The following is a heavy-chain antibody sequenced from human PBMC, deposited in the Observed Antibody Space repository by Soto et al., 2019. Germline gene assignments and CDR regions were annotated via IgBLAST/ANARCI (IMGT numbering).Heavy chain of an antibody. Sequence: SETLSLTCTVSGASISGFYWSWIRKSSGKGLEWIGRIYATETTDYNPSLKSRVMMSVDTSKKQFSLKLRSVTAADTAVYYCVRDGTKTLRDWFDPWGKG. J-gene: IGHJ5*02. CDR2: IYATETT. D-gene: IGHD1-1*01. V-gene: IGHV4-4*07. CDR3: VRDGTKTLRDWFDP. CDR1: GASISGFY.